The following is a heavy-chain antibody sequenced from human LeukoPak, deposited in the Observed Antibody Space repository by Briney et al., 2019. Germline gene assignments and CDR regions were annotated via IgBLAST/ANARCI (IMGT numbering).Heavy chain of an antibody. CDR3: ARHVTISGPYDASDI. Sequence: PSETLSLTCTVSGDSITTYNWSWFRHPPAKGLVWMGYIYYSGGTDYTPSLKSRVTISVDTSKSQFSLKLRSVTAADTAVYYCARHVTISGPYDASDIWGQGTMVTVS. CDR2: IYYSGGT. J-gene: IGHJ3*02. V-gene: IGHV4-59*08. D-gene: IGHD5-24*01. CDR1: GDSITTYN.